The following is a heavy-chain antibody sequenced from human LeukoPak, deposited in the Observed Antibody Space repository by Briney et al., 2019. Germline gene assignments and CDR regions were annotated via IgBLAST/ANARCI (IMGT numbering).Heavy chain of an antibody. CDR1: GYTFTSYY. V-gene: IGHV1-46*01. J-gene: IGHJ5*02. CDR3: ARALAVAGNGIINWFDP. D-gene: IGHD6-19*01. Sequence: ASVKVSCKASGYTFTSYYMHWVRQAPGQGLEWMGIINPSGGSTSYAQKFQGRVTMIRDTSTSTVYMELSSLRSEDTAVYYCARALAVAGNGIINWFDPWGQGTLVTVSS. CDR2: INPSGGST.